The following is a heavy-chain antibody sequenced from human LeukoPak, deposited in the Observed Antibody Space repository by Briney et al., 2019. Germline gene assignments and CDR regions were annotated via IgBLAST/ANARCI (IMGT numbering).Heavy chain of an antibody. CDR3: ASGSSGWYLPDY. Sequence: PGGSLRLSCAASGFTFSSYSMNWVRQAPGKGLEWVSSISSSSSYIYYADSVKGRFTISRDNAKNSLYLQMNNLRAEDTAVYYCASGSSGWYLPDYWGQGTLVTVSS. CDR1: GFTFSSYS. CDR2: ISSSSSYI. J-gene: IGHJ4*02. V-gene: IGHV3-21*01. D-gene: IGHD6-19*01.